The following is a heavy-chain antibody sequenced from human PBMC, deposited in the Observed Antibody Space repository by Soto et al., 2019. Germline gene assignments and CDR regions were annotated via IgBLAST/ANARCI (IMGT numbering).Heavy chain of an antibody. CDR3: AKGKGGSNWFDP. CDR2: ISWNSGSI. V-gene: IGHV3-9*01. CDR1: GFTFDDYA. Sequence: EVQLVESGGGLVQPGRSLRLSCAASGFTFDDYAIHWVRQAPGKGLEWVSGISWNSGSIGYADSVKGRFTISRDNAKNSLYLQMNSLRAEDTALYYCAKGKGGSNWFDPWGQGTLVTVSS. D-gene: IGHD2-15*01. J-gene: IGHJ5*02.